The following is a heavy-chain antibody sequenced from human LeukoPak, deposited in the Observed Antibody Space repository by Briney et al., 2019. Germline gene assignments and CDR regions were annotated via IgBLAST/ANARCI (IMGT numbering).Heavy chain of an antibody. J-gene: IGHJ4*02. D-gene: IGHD3-22*01. CDR3: ARANYYDSSGSTPDY. CDR2: IYISGTT. Sequence: PSETLSLTCSVSGVSISNFYWSWIRQSAGKGLEWIGRIYISGTTNYNPSLKSRVTLSVDTSKNQFSLKLSSVTAADTAVYYCARANYYDSSGSTPDYWGQGTLVTVSS. V-gene: IGHV4-4*07. CDR1: GVSISNFY.